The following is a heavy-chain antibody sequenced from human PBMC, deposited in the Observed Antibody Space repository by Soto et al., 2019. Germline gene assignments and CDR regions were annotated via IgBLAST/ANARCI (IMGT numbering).Heavy chain of an antibody. CDR2: LNPNSGGT. Sequence: ASVKVSCKASGYTFHGYYIHWVRQAPGQGLESMGWLNPNSGGTNYAQKFQGRVTMTRDTSINTAYMELSRLRSDDTAVYYCRVTGISEVDYWGQGTQVTVSS. CDR1: GYTFHGYY. J-gene: IGHJ4*02. V-gene: IGHV1-2*02. CDR3: RVTGISEVDY. D-gene: IGHD2-21*02.